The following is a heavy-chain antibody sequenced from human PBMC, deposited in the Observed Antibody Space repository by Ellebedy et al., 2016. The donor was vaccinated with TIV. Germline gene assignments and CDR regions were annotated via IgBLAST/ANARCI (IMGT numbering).Heavy chain of an antibody. CDR2: INQDGSRI. D-gene: IGHD3-22*01. J-gene: IGHJ6*02. Sequence: GGSLRLSCAASGFTFNSYWMSWVSQAQGKGLEWVANINQDGSRIYYVDSVTGRCTISRDNAKNSVFLRMNTLRVEDTAVYHCARDGAYGDYSPGYYGMDVWGQGTTVTVSS. V-gene: IGHV3-7*03. CDR3: ARDGAYGDYSPGYYGMDV. CDR1: GFTFNSYW.